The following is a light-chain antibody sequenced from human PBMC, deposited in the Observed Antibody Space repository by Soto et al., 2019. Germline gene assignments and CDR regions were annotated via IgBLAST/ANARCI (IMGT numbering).Light chain of an antibody. CDR1: QGVSIL. Sequence: ETLMTQSPATLSVSPGERATLSCRASQGVSILLAWYQQKPGQAPRLLIHGATTRATGIPARFSGSGSGTEFTLTISSLQSEDFAVYYCQQYNNWPRTFGQGTKVGIK. CDR2: GAT. V-gene: IGKV3-15*01. J-gene: IGKJ1*01. CDR3: QQYNNWPRT.